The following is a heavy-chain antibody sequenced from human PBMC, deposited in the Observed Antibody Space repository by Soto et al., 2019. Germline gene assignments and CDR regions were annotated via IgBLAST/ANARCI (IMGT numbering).Heavy chain of an antibody. V-gene: IGHV3-48*01. CDR2: ISSTSSTI. CDR1: GFTFNTYS. CDR3: ASHRSDSRGSYSHS. J-gene: IGHJ4*02. Sequence: EVQLVESGGGLVQPGGSLRLSCAASGFTFNTYSMNWVRQAPGKGLEWLSYISSTSSTIYYADSVKGRFTISRDNAKNPLAMQMNSVRAEDTAVYYCASHRSDSRGSYSHSWGPGTLVTVSS. D-gene: IGHD3-22*01.